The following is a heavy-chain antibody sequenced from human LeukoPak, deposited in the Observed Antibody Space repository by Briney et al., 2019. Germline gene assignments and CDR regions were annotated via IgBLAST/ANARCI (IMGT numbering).Heavy chain of an antibody. CDR3: ARGSYGQPAFAY. V-gene: IGHV1-18*04. CDR1: GYTFTKYG. D-gene: IGHD3-16*01. CDR2: ISGDKGDT. Sequence: ASVTVACKTSGYTFTKYGITWVRQAPGQGLEWLGWISGDKGDTSYAQKVQGRVTLTTDRSTRTAYMELRTLTSDDTALYYCARGSYGQPAFAYWGQGTQVTVSS. J-gene: IGHJ4*02.